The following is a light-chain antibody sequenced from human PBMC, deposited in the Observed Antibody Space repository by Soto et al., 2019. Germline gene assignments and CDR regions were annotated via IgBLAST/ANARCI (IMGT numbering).Light chain of an antibody. CDR1: ISDVGANNY. CDR3: CSFAGSDV. V-gene: IGLV2-11*01. CDR2: DAS. J-gene: IGLJ1*01. Sequence: QSALTQPRSVSGSPGQSVTISCSGTISDVGANNYVSWYQQHPGKVPKLMIYDASKRPSGLPDRFSGSRSGNTASLTISGLRAEDEADYYCCSFAGSDVFGTGTKLTVL.